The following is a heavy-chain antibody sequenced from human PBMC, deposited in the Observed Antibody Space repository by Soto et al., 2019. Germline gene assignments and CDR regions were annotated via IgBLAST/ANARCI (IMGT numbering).Heavy chain of an antibody. CDR1: GGSISSGGYY. CDR2: IYYSGST. D-gene: IGHD6-13*01. V-gene: IGHV4-31*03. Sequence: QVQLQESGPGLVKPSQTLSLTCTVSGGSISSGGYYWSWIRQHPGKGLEWIGYIYYSGSTYYNPSLKSRVTISVDTSKNQFSLKLSSVTAADTAVYYCARMKPYSSSWYQSDHYYYYGMDLWGQGTTVTVSS. CDR3: ARMKPYSSSWYQSDHYYYYGMDL. J-gene: IGHJ6*02.